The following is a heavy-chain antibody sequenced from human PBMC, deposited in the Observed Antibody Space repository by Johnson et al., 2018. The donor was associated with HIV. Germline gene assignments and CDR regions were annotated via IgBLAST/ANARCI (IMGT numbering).Heavy chain of an antibody. CDR1: GFTFSNSD. D-gene: IGHD3-22*01. V-gene: IGHV3-43D*03. CDR2: VSWDGGST. CDR3: AKGNHYYDSMDAFDI. J-gene: IGHJ3*02. Sequence: VQLVESGGGLVQPGGSLRLSCAASGFTFSNSDMNWVHQAPGKRLEWVSGVSWDGGSTYYADAVTGRFAISRDNSKNSLYLQMNSLRAEDTALYYCAKGNHYYDSMDAFDIWGQGTMVTVSS.